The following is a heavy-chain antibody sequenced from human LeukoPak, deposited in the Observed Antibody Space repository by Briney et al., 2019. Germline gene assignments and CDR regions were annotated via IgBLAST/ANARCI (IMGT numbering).Heavy chain of an antibody. D-gene: IGHD4/OR15-4a*01. CDR1: GVSVTNGGYY. J-gene: IGHJ4*02. Sequence: SETLSLTCTVSGVSVTNGGYYWTWIRQFPGRGLEWIGFFYSTESTYYNPSLKRRVTISLDSSKNQFPLRLSSTTAADTAVYFCARGSGGHDYGSYYFDYWGQGTLATVSS. CDR2: FYSTEST. CDR3: ARGSGGHDYGSYYFDY. V-gene: IGHV4-31*03.